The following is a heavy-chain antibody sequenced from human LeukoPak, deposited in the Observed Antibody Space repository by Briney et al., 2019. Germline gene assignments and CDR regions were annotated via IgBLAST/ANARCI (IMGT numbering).Heavy chain of an antibody. J-gene: IGHJ4*02. D-gene: IGHD1-26*01. CDR2: ISSSSSYI. Sequence: GGSLRLSCAASGFTFSSYSMNWVRQAPGKGLEWVSSISSSSSYIYYADSVKGRFTISRDNSKNTLYLQMNSLRAEDTAVYYCAKGHTNIVGTNGRYYFDYWGQGTLVTVSS. CDR3: AKGHTNIVGTNGRYYFDY. V-gene: IGHV3-21*04. CDR1: GFTFSSYS.